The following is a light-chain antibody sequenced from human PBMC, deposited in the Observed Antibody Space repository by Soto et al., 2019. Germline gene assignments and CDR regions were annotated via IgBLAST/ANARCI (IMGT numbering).Light chain of an antibody. CDR1: QSVSSSY. CDR3: QQHGSSPTWT. V-gene: IGKV3-20*01. Sequence: EIVLTQSPGTLSLSPGERATISCRASQSVSSSYLAWYQQKPGQAPRLLIYGASSMATGIPDRFSGSGSGTDFTPTISRLEPEDFAVYYCQQHGSSPTWTFGQGTKVEIK. CDR2: GAS. J-gene: IGKJ1*01.